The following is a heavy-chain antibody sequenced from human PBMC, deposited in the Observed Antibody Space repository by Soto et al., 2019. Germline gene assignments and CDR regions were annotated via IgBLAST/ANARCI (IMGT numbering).Heavy chain of an antibody. D-gene: IGHD1-1*01. CDR2: INESGST. CDR1: VQSFSGHS. V-gene: IGHV4-34*01. CDR3: ARGSGIVALPSELEDVNYDY. Sequence: QVQLQQWGAGLVKPSETLSLSCAVYVQSFSGHSWAWIRQPPGKGLEWIGEINESGSTYYNPSLKSRAPISTDTSKNQFSLKLRSVSAADTAAYFCARGSGIVALPSELEDVNYDYWGQGILVNVSS. J-gene: IGHJ4*02.